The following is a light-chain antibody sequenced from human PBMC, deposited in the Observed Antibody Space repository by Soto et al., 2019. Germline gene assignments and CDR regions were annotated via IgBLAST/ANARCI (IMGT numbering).Light chain of an antibody. CDR2: GAS. CDR3: QQYGSSPWP. Sequence: EIVLTQSPGTLSLSPGERATLSCRASQSVSSSYLAWYQQKPGQAPRLLIYGASSRATGIPDRFSGSGSGKDFTLTISRLEPEDFAVYYCQQYGSSPWPFGQGTKVEIK. CDR1: QSVSSSY. V-gene: IGKV3-20*01. J-gene: IGKJ1*01.